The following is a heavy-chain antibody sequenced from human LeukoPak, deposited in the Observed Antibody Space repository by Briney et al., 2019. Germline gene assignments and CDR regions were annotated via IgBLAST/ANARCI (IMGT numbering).Heavy chain of an antibody. D-gene: IGHD1-1*01. V-gene: IGHV3-21*01. CDR1: GLTFSSYS. J-gene: IGHJ4*02. CDR2: ISSSSSYI. CDR3: ARVSELERLDY. Sequence: GGSLRLSCAASGLTFSSYSMNWVRQAPGRGLEWVSSISSSSSYIYYADSLKGRFTISRDNAKNSLYLQMNSLRAEDTAVYYCARVSELERLDYWGQGTLVTVSS.